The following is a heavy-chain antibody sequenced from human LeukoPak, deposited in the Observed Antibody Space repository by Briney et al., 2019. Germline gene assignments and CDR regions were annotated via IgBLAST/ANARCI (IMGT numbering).Heavy chain of an antibody. CDR3: ARSHYYDSSGSHNNWFDP. CDR2: INHSGST. D-gene: IGHD3-22*01. CDR1: GGSFSGYY. J-gene: IGHJ5*02. V-gene: IGHV4-34*01. Sequence: PSETLSLTCAVYGGSFSGYYWSWIRQPPGKGLEWIGEINHSGSTNYNPSLKSRVTISVDTSKNQFSLKLSSVTAADTAVYYCARSHYYDSSGSHNNWFDPWGQGTLVTVSS.